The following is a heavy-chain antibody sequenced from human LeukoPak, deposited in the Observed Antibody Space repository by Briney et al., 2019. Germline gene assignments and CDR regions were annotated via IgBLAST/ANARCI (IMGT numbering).Heavy chain of an antibody. J-gene: IGHJ6*02. V-gene: IGHV4-39*07. CDR3: SREYYGSATYVKYFYGMDV. CDR2: IYYSGNT. CDR1: GGSISSSSYY. Sequence: SETLSLTCTVSGGSISSSSYYWGWIRQPPGKGLEWLGSIYYSGNTYYNPSVKSRVSVSVDTSKNQFSLKLTSVTAADTAMYYCSREYYGSATYVKYFYGMDVWGQGTTVTVSS. D-gene: IGHD3-10*01.